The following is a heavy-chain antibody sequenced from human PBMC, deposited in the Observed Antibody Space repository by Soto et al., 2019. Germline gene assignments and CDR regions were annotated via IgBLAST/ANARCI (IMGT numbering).Heavy chain of an antibody. CDR2: IYYSGST. CDR1: GGSISSGGYY. J-gene: IGHJ6*02. V-gene: IGHV4-31*03. Sequence: QVQLQESGPGLVKPSQTLSLTCTVSGGSISSGGYYWTWIRQHPGKGLEWIGYIYYSGSTYYNPSLKSRVTMSVDTSKIPFSLKLSSVTAADTAVYYCARVCGGDCHYGMDVWGQGTPVTVSS. D-gene: IGHD2-21*02. CDR3: ARVCGGDCHYGMDV.